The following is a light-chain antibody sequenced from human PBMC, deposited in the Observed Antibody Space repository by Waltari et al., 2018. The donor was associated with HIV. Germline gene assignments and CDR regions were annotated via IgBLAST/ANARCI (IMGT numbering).Light chain of an antibody. CDR1: QSVLYSPNSKNY. CDR3: QQYFNTPYT. J-gene: IGKJ2*01. V-gene: IGKV4-1*01. CDR2: WAS. Sequence: DIVMTQSPDSLAGSLGERATINCKSNQSVLYSPNSKNYLAWYQHKPGQPPKQLFYWASTRESGVPDRFSGSGSGTDFTLTISSLQAEDVAEYYCQQYFNTPYTFGQGTKLEIK.